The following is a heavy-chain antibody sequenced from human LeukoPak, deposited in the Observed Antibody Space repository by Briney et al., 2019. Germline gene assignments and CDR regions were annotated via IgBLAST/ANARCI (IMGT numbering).Heavy chain of an antibody. CDR3: AREILPSYAFDI. Sequence: PGGSLRLSCAASGFTFRSYAMNWVRQAPGKGLEWVSGISGGGGSTYYADSVKGRFTISRDNSKNTLFLQMSSLRADDTAVYYCAREILPSYAFDIWGQGTLVTVSS. D-gene: IGHD2/OR15-2a*01. CDR1: GFTFRSYA. V-gene: IGHV3-23*01. J-gene: IGHJ3*02. CDR2: ISGGGGST.